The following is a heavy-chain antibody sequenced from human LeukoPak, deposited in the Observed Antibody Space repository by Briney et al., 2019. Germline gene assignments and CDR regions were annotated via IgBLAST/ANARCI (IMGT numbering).Heavy chain of an antibody. Sequence: GESLKISCKGSGYSFTTHWIGWVRQMPGKGLEWMGIIYPGDSDTRYSPSFQGQVTISADKSISTAYLQWSSLKASDTAMYYCARPRPHDAFDIWGQGTMVTVSS. CDR1: GYSFTTHW. CDR2: IYPGDSDT. J-gene: IGHJ3*02. V-gene: IGHV5-51*01. CDR3: ARPRPHDAFDI.